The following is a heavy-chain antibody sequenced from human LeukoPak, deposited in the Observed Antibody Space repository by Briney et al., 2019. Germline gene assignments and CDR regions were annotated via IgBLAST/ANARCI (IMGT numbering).Heavy chain of an antibody. Sequence: ASAKVSCKTSGYTFTSYDINWVRQATGQGLEWMGWMNPHSGNTGYAQKFQGRVTMTRNTSISTAYMELSSLRSEDTAVYYCARGQKSALTYGSGTSAYYFDYWGQGNMVTVSS. J-gene: IGHJ4*02. CDR2: MNPHSGNT. V-gene: IGHV1-8*01. D-gene: IGHD3-10*01. CDR3: ARGQKSALTYGSGTSAYYFDY. CDR1: GYTFTSYD.